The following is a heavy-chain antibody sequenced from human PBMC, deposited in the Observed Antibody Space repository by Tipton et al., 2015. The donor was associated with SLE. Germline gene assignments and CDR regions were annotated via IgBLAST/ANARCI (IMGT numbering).Heavy chain of an antibody. CDR3: ARTYYYDSSGSPGDY. V-gene: IGHV3-48*03. D-gene: IGHD3-22*01. J-gene: IGHJ4*02. Sequence: SLRLSCAASGFTFSSYEMNWVRQAPGKGLEWVSYISSSGSTIYYADSVKGRFTISRDNAKNSLYLQMNSLRAEDTAVYYCARTYYYDSSGSPGDYWGQGTLVTVSS. CDR1: GFTFSSYE. CDR2: ISSSGSTI.